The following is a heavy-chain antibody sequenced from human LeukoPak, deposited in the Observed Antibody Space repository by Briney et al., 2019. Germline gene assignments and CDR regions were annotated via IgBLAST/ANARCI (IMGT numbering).Heavy chain of an antibody. J-gene: IGHJ3*02. CDR2: ISSSGSPI. CDR1: GFTFSDYY. CDR3: ARGPRDAFDI. Sequence: GGSLSLSCAASGFTFSDYYMSWIRQAPGKGLEGVSYISSSGSPIKYADSVKGRFTISRDNAKNSLYLQMNSSRAEDTAVHNCARGPRDAFDIWGQGTMVTVSS. V-gene: IGHV3-11*01.